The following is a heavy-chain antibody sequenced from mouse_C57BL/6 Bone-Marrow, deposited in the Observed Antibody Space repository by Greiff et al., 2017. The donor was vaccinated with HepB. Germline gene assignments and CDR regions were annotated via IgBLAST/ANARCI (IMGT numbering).Heavy chain of an antibody. CDR1: GYTFTSYT. CDR2: INPSSGYT. D-gene: IGHD2-5*01. J-gene: IGHJ2*01. V-gene: IGHV1-4*01. Sequence: VQLQQSGAELARPGASVKMSCKASGYTFTSYTMHWVKQRPGQGLEWIGYINPSSGYTKYNQKFKDKATLTADKSSSTAYMQLSSLTSEDSAVYYCASGEAYYSNFFDYWGQGTTLTVSS. CDR3: ASGEAYYSNFFDY.